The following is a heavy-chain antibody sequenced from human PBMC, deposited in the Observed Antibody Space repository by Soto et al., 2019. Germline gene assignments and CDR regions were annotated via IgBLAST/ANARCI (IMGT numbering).Heavy chain of an antibody. D-gene: IGHD1-26*01. CDR1: GDSVSSNSAG. Sequence: SQTLSLPCAITGDSVSSNSAGWSWVRQSPSRGLEWLGRTYYRSKWYYEYAVSVRGRITINPDTSKNQYSLQLNSVTPEDTAVYLCARGEQYSGRIFDYWGQGTLVTVSS. V-gene: IGHV6-1*01. CDR3: ARGEQYSGRIFDY. J-gene: IGHJ4*01. CDR2: TYYRSKWYY.